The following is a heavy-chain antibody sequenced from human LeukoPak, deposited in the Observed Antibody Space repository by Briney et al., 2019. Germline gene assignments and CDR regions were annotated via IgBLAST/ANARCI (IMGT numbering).Heavy chain of an antibody. CDR2: IHGRTSPI. J-gene: IGHJ4*02. D-gene: IGHD6-13*01. CDR1: GFTFTSYA. V-gene: IGHV3-48*01. Sequence: PGGSLRLSCAASGFTFTSYAMSWVRQAPGKGLEWVSYIHGRTSPIYYADSVRGRFTISRDNAKNSVSLHMNSLRVEDTAVYYCARDASNGQQDYWGQGTLVTVSS. CDR3: ARDASNGQQDY.